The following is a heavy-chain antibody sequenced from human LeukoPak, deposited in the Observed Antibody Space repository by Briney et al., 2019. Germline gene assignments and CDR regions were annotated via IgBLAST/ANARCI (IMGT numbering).Heavy chain of an antibody. CDR2: ISYDGSYK. J-gene: IGHJ4*02. Sequence: GGSLRLSCAASGFTFSSPGMHWVRQAPGKGLEWVAVISYDGSYKFYADSVKGRFTISRDNSKSTLYLQMNSLRAEDTAVYYCAKDRYSGLNTIDYWGQGTLVTVSS. D-gene: IGHD6-13*01. V-gene: IGHV3-30*18. CDR1: GFTFSSPG. CDR3: AKDRYSGLNTIDY.